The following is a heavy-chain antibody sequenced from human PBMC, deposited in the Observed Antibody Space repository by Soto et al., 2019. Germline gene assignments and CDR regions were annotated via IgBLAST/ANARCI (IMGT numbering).Heavy chain of an antibody. CDR1: GGSVSSGNYY. CDR3: ARSSGYYYSYWFDP. D-gene: IGHD3-22*01. J-gene: IGHJ5*02. Sequence: PSETLSLTCTVSGGSVSSGNYYWSWIRQPPGKGLEWIGYIYYSGSINYNPSLKSRVTISVDTSKNQFSLKLSSVTAADTAVYYCARSSGYYYSYWFDPWGQGTLVTVSS. CDR2: IYYSGSI. V-gene: IGHV4-61*01.